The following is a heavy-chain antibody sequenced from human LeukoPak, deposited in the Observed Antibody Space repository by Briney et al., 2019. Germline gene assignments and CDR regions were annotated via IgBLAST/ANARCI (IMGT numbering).Heavy chain of an antibody. CDR3: ARIKTYYYDSSGYYDRYYMDV. D-gene: IGHD3-22*01. CDR2: IYPGDSDT. CDR1: GSSFTSYW. Sequence: HGESLKISCQCSGSSFTSYWIGWVRPLPGKGLEWMGIIYPGDSDTRYSPSFQGQVTISADKSISTASLQWSSLKASDTAMYYCARIKTYYYDSSGYYDRYYMDVWGKGTTVTVSS. V-gene: IGHV5-51*01. J-gene: IGHJ6*03.